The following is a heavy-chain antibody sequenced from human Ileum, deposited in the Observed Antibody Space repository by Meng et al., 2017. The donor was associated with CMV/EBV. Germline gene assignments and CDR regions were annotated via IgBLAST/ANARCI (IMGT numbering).Heavy chain of an antibody. J-gene: IGHJ4*02. Sequence: CQASGYPFTSFGISWVRQAPGQGLEWMGWISAYNGNTNYAQKLQGRVTMTADTSTSTAYMELRSLRSDDTAVYYCARNRADGDYNSYWGQGTLVTVSS. CDR3: ARNRADGDYNSY. V-gene: IGHV1-18*01. CDR1: GYPFTSFG. CDR2: ISAYNGNT. D-gene: IGHD4-17*01.